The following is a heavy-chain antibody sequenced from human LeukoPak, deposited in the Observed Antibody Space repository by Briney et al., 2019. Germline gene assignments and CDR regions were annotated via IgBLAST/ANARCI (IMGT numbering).Heavy chain of an antibody. J-gene: IGHJ5*02. D-gene: IGHD6-13*01. V-gene: IGHV4-4*07. CDR2: MYVCVWT. CDR1: GVSVSTFY. Sequence: SETLSLTCSVSGVSVSTFYWNWIRQPAGKALEWIGRMYVCVWTNYNLSVKTRLSRPLATSIDQSSLKLTPMLAADTAVYYCARERGTVQRVSSWEVPNWFDPWGQGTLVTVSS. CDR3: ARERGTVQRVSSWEVPNWFDP.